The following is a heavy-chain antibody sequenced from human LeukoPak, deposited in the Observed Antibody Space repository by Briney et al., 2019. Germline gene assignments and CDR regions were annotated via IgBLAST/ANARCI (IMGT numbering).Heavy chain of an antibody. CDR1: GGSISSYY. J-gene: IGHJ5*02. Sequence: TLSLTCTVAGGSISSYYWSWIRPPPGKGLEWIGYIYYSGSTNYNPSLKSRVTISVDTSKNQFSLKLSSVTAADTAVYYCARAVHGFRYCGGGRCYYDEGFDPWGQGTLVTVSS. CDR3: ARAVHGFRYCGGGRCYYDEGFDP. CDR2: IYYSGST. V-gene: IGHV4-59*01. D-gene: IGHD2-15*01.